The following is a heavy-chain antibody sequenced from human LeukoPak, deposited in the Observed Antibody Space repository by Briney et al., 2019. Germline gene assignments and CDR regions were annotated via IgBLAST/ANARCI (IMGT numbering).Heavy chain of an antibody. J-gene: IGHJ4*02. Sequence: PGGSLRLSCAASGFTFSDYYMSWIRQAPGKGLEWVSYISSSGSTIYYADSVKGRFTISRDNAKNSLYLQMNSLRAEDTAVYYCARYCSSTSCPLFDYWGQGTLVTVSS. CDR3: ARYCSSTSCPLFDY. V-gene: IGHV3-11*04. D-gene: IGHD2-2*01. CDR1: GFTFSDYY. CDR2: ISSSGSTI.